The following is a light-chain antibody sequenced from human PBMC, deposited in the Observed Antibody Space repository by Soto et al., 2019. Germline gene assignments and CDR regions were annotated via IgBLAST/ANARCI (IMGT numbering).Light chain of an antibody. V-gene: IGKV3-11*01. J-gene: IGKJ4*01. CDR1: QSVSSY. CDR2: DAS. CDR3: QQRSNWPRLT. Sequence: ELVLTQSPATLSLSPGERATLSCRASQSVSSYLAWYQQRPGQAPRLLIYDASNRATGIPARFSGSGSGTDFTLTISSLEPEGFAVYYCQQRSNWPRLTFGGGTKVEIK.